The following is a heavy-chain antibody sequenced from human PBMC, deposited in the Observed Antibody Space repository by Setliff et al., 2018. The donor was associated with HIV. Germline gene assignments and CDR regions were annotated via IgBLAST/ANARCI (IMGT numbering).Heavy chain of an antibody. CDR1: GGSISSYY. V-gene: IGHV4-4*09. CDR2: IYTSGST. J-gene: IGHJ3*02. Sequence: NPSETLSLTCTVSGGSISSYYWSWIRQPPGKGLEWIGYIYTSGSTNYNPSLKSRVTISVDTSKNQFSLKLSSVTAADTAVYYCAGCSGGSCPFDAFDIWGQGTMVTVSS. CDR3: AGCSGGSCPFDAFDI. D-gene: IGHD2-15*01.